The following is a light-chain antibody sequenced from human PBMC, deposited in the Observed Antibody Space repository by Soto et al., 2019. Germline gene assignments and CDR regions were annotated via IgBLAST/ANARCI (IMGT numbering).Light chain of an antibody. CDR2: GAS. J-gene: IGKJ1*01. CDR1: QSVSSSY. CDR3: EQYGSSPT. Sequence: EIVLTQSPGTLSSSPGEIASLSCRASQSVSSSYLAWYQQKPGQAPRLLLYGASSRATGIPDRFIGSGSGTDFTLTISRLKTEDFAVYYCEQYGSSPTFGQGTKVEIK. V-gene: IGKV3-20*01.